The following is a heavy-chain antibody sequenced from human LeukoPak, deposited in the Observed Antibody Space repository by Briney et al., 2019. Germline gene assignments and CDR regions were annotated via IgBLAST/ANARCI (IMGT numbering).Heavy chain of an antibody. CDR1: GYTFTSYA. CDR2: INAGNGNT. D-gene: IGHD6-13*01. Sequence: ASVKVSCKASGYTFTSYAMHWVRQAPGQRLEWMGWINAGNGNTKYSQNFQGRVTISRDTSASTAYMELSSLRSEDTAVYYCARDSSSWYTGYFDYWGQGTLVTVSS. J-gene: IGHJ4*02. V-gene: IGHV1-3*01. CDR3: ARDSSSWYTGYFDY.